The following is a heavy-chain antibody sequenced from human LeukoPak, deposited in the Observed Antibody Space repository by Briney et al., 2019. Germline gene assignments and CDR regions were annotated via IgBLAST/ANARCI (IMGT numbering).Heavy chain of an antibody. J-gene: IGHJ4*02. V-gene: IGHV1-2*02. D-gene: IGHD2-2*03. CDR3: ARGLDIVVVPAALPFDY. Sequence: GASVKVSCKASGYTFTGYYMHWVRQAPGQGLGWMGWINPNSGGTNYAQKFQGRVTMARDTSISTAYMELSRLRSDDTAVYYCARGLDIVVVPAALPFDYWGQGTLVTVSS. CDR1: GYTFTGYY. CDR2: INPNSGGT.